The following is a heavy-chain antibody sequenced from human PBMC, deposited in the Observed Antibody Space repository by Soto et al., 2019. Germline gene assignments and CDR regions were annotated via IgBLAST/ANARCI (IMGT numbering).Heavy chain of an antibody. Sequence: QVQLVQSGAEVKKPGASVKVSCKASGYVFISYGISWVRQAPGQGLEWMGWISRHNGNTNYAQKFQGRVTMTTDASTSTAYMELRSLRSDDTAEYYCVRDLDGSGNYYTDYWGQGTLVTVS. CDR3: VRDLDGSGNYYTDY. J-gene: IGHJ4*02. D-gene: IGHD3-10*01. V-gene: IGHV1-18*04. CDR2: ISRHNGNT. CDR1: GYVFISYG.